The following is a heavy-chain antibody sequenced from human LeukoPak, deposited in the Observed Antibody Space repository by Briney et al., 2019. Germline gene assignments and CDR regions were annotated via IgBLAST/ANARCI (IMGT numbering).Heavy chain of an antibody. Sequence: GGSLRLSCAASGFTFSSYAMSWVRQAPGKGLEWVSAISGSGGSTYYADSVKGRITISRDNSKNTLYLQMDSLRAEDTAVYYCARHSSSWYFDYWGQGTLVTVSS. J-gene: IGHJ4*02. CDR1: GFTFSSYA. D-gene: IGHD6-13*01. CDR3: ARHSSSWYFDY. CDR2: ISGSGGST. V-gene: IGHV3-23*01.